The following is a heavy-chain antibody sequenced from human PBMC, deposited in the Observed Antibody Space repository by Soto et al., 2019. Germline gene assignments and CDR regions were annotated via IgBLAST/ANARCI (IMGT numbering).Heavy chain of an antibody. CDR3: ATQTPILTGDSYGYYCDY. D-gene: IGHD5-18*01. V-gene: IGHV3-7*01. J-gene: IGHJ4*02. Sequence: EVQLVESGGGLVQPGGSLRLSCAASGLTFSDYWMGWVRQAPGKGLEWVADIKDDGGEKYYVDSVKGRFTISRDNAKNFVYLQMNSLTVEDPAVCYCATQTPILTGDSYGYYCDYWGQGILVTVSS. CDR2: IKDDGGEK. CDR1: GLTFSDYW.